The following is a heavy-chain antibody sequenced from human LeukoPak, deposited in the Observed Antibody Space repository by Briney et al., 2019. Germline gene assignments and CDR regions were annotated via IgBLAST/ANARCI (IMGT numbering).Heavy chain of an antibody. CDR3: ARGTRLRLGESYSYNYVMDV. V-gene: IGHV1-8*01. CDR1: GYTLVSFD. D-gene: IGHD3-16*01. Sequence: ASVKVSCKASGYTLVSFDINWVRQTPGQGPEWMGWMNPNNGNTGYAQIFQGRVTMTRNASISTAYMELSRLRSGDTAVYYCARGTRLRLGESYSYNYVMDVWGQGTTVTVSS. CDR2: MNPNNGNT. J-gene: IGHJ6*02.